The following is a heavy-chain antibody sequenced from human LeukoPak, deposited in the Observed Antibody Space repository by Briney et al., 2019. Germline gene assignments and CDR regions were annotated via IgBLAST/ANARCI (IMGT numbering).Heavy chain of an antibody. J-gene: IGHJ2*01. V-gene: IGHV4-59*01. D-gene: IGHD6-19*01. CDR2: IYYSGST. Sequence: SETLSLTCTVTGGSISSYYWSWIRQPPGKGLEWIGIIYYSGSTNYNPSLKSRVTISVDTSKNQFSLKLSSVTAADTAVYYCARDTAVAGTWYFDLWGRGTLVTVSS. CDR3: ARDTAVAGTWYFDL. CDR1: GGSISSYY.